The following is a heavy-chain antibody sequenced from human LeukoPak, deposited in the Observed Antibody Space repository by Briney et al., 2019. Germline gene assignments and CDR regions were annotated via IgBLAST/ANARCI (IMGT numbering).Heavy chain of an antibody. CDR3: AKDRGTYCSGGSCYPFDQ. J-gene: IGHJ4*02. CDR2: TRYDGSNK. D-gene: IGHD2-15*01. V-gene: IGHV3-30*02. Sequence: PGGSLRLSCAASGFTFSSYGMHWVRQAPGKGLEWVAFTRYDGSNKYYADSVKGRFTISRDNSKNTLYLQMNSLRAEDTAVYYCAKDRGTYCSGGSCYPFDQWGQGTLVTVSS. CDR1: GFTFSSYG.